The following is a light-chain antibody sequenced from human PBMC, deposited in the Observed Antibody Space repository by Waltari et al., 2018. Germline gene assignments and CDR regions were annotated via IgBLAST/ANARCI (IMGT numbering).Light chain of an antibody. CDR1: QSVLHSSNTPNY. J-gene: IGKJ5*01. CDR3: QQYYTIPLT. CDR2: GAS. Sequence: DIVMTQSPDSLTVSLGERATIHCKSSQSVLHSSNTPNYLAWYQQKPRQPPRLLIYGASTRESGVPDRFSGSGSGTDFTLTISSLQAEDVAVYYCQQYYTIPLTFGQGTRLEIK. V-gene: IGKV4-1*01.